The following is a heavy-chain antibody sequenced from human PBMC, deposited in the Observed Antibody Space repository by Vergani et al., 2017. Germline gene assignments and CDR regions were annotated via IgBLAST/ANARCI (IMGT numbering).Heavy chain of an antibody. V-gene: IGHV3-21*01. J-gene: IGHJ3*02. D-gene: IGHD1-1*01. CDR3: ARLNVGDAFDI. CDR1: GFTFSSYI. Sequence: EVQLLESGGGLVQPGGSLRLSCAASGFTFSSYIMNWVRQAPGKGLEWVSSISSSSSYIYYADSVKGRFTISRDNAKNSLYLQMNSLRAEDTAVYYCARLNVGDAFDIWGQGTMVTVSS. CDR2: ISSSSSYI.